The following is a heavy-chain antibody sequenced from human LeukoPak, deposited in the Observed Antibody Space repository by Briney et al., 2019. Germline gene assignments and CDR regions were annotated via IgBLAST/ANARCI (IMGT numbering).Heavy chain of an antibody. CDR2: ISTNGGST. Sequence: PGRSLRLSCAASGFTFSSYGMHWVRQAPGKGLEYVSGISTNGGSTYYANSVMGRFTISRDNSENTLYLQMGSLRPEDMAVYYCASITWRAMDVWGHGTTVTASS. CDR1: GFTFSSYG. J-gene: IGHJ6*02. V-gene: IGHV3-64*01. D-gene: IGHD3-10*01. CDR3: ASITWRAMDV.